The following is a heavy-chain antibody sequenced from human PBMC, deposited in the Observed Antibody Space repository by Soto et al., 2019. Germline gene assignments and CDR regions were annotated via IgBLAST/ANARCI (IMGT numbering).Heavy chain of an antibody. CDR2: TSYDERNQ. CDR3: AKDLSVTPIYYYYGMDV. CDR1: GISFSSYG. J-gene: IGHJ6*02. D-gene: IGHD4-4*01. V-gene: IGHV3-30*18. Sequence: GGSLRLSCAASGISFSSYGMQWVRQAPGKGLEWVAATSYDERNQYYIDPVKGRFTISRDNSKNTLYLQMNSLRAEDTAVYYCAKDLSVTPIYYYYGMDVWGQGTTVTAP.